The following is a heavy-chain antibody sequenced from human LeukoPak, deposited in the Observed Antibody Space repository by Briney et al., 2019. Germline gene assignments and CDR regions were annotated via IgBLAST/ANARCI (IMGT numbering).Heavy chain of an antibody. CDR1: GGSISSSSHY. J-gene: IGHJ4*02. Sequence: PSETLSLTCTVSGGSISSSSHYWNWSRQPPGKGLEWIGNIYYNGITHYNPSLRSRVAISVDPSRNQFYLTLTSVTAADTAVYYCARNPFPDYLDSWGQGTLVTVSS. CDR2: IYYNGIT. V-gene: IGHV4-39*01. CDR3: ARNPFPDYLDS. D-gene: IGHD1-14*01.